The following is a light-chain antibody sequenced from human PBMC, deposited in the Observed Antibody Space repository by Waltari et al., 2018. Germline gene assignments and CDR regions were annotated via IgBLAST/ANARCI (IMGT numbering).Light chain of an antibody. Sequence: DIQLTQSPSFLSASVGDRVTITCRASQGISSYLAWYQQKPGKAPNLLIYAASTLQSGVQERCSGSGPGTEFTITISSLQAEDWASYYCQQLNSYPQWTFGQGTKVEIK. CDR3: QQLNSYPQWT. J-gene: IGKJ1*01. CDR2: AAS. V-gene: IGKV1-9*01. CDR1: QGISSY.